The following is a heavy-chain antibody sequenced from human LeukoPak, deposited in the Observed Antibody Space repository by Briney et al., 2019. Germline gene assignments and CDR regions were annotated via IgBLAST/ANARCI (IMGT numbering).Heavy chain of an antibody. V-gene: IGHV1-2*06. CDR2: INPNSGGT. CDR1: GYTFTGYY. CDR3: AREKPLLRFLEWLPLDY. J-gene: IGHJ4*02. Sequence: ASVKVSCKASGYTFTGYYMHWVRQAPGQGLEWMGRINPNSGGTNYAQKFQGRVTMTRDTSISTAYMELRSLRSDDTAVYYCAREKPLLRFLEWLPLDYWGQGTLVTVSS. D-gene: IGHD3-3*01.